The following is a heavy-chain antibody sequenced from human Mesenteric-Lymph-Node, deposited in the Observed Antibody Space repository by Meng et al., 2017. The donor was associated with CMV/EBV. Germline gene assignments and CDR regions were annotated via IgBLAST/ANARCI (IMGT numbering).Heavy chain of an antibody. CDR3: ARAKLGYCSSTSCPRHYYGMDV. V-gene: IGHV1-69*10. CDR2: IIPILNVV. CDR1: GGTFNNYL. D-gene: IGHD2-2*01. Sequence: SVKVSCKASGGTFNNYLIDWVRQSPGQGLEWMGGIIPILNVVNDAQKFQGRVTISADKSTNIVYMELISLRSEDTAVYYCARAKLGYCSSTSCPRHYYGMDVWGQGTTVTVSS. J-gene: IGHJ6*02.